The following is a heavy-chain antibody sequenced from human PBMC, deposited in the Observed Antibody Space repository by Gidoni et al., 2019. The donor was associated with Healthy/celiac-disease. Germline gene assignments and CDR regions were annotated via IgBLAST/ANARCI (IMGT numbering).Heavy chain of an antibody. CDR1: GFTFSSYS. V-gene: IGHV3-21*01. J-gene: IGHJ4*02. CDR3: ARTSGYWPQYYFDY. Sequence: EVQLVESGGGLVKPGGSLRLSCAASGFTFSSYSMNWVRQAPGKGLEWCSSISSSSSYIYYADSVKGRFTISRDNAKNSLYLQMNSLRAEDTAVYYCARTSGYWPQYYFDYWGQGTLVTVSS. CDR2: ISSSSSYI. D-gene: IGHD3-9*01.